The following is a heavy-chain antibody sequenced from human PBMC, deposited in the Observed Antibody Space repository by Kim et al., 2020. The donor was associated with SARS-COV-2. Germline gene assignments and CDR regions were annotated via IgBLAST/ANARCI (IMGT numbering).Heavy chain of an antibody. V-gene: IGHV3-21*01. Sequence: GGSLRLSCAASGFTFSSYSMNWVRQAPRKGLEWVSSISSSSSYIYYADSVKGRFTISRDNAKNSLYLQMNSLRAEDTAVYYCARDHFGQNYDYFDFWGRGPRVTVSS. CDR2: ISSSSSYI. D-gene: IGHD1-7*01. CDR1: GFTFSSYS. J-gene: IGHJ2*01. CDR3: ARDHFGQNYDYFDF.